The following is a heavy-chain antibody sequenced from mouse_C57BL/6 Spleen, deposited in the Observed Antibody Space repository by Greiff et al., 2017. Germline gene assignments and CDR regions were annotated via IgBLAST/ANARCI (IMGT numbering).Heavy chain of an antibody. Sequence: VQLQQSGAELMKPGASVKLSCKATGYTFTGYWIEWVKQRPGHGLEWIGEILPGSGNTNYNEKFKGKATFTADTSSNTAYMQLSSLTTEDSAIYYCARGYEPAYAMDYWGQGTSVTVSS. CDR2: ILPGSGNT. V-gene: IGHV1-9*01. D-gene: IGHD2-3*01. CDR1: GYTFTGYW. J-gene: IGHJ4*01. CDR3: ARGYEPAYAMDY.